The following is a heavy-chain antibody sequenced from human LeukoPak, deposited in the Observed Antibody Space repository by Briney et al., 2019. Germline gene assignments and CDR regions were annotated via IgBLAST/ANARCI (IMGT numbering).Heavy chain of an antibody. CDR2: IYSDNT. V-gene: IGHV3-53*01. Sequence: RSGGSLRLSCTVSGFTVSSNSMSWVRQAPGKGLEWVSFIYSDNTHYSDSVKGRFTISRDNSKNTLYLQMNSLRAEDTAVYYCAKVSILWIFDYWGQGTLVTVSS. D-gene: IGHD2-21*01. CDR3: AKVSILWIFDY. J-gene: IGHJ4*02. CDR1: GFTVSSNS.